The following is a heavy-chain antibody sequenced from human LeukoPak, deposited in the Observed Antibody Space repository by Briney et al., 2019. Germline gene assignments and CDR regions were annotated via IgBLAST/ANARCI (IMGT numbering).Heavy chain of an antibody. CDR1: GYTFTSYT. D-gene: IGHD1-20*01. CDR2: INTNTGNP. CDR3: ARNEPAVSYYYYYGMDV. J-gene: IGHJ6*02. V-gene: IGHV7-4-1*02. Sequence: ASVKVSCKASGYTFTSYTMNWVRQAPGQGLEWMGWINTNTGNPTYAQGFTGRFVFSLDTSVSTAYLQISSLKAEDTAVYYCARNEPAVSYYYYYGMDVWGQGTTVTVSS.